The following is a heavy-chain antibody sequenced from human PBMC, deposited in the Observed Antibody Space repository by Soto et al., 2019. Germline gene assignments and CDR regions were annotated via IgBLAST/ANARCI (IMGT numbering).Heavy chain of an antibody. CDR1: GYTFTYYA. CDR3: ARFSGSVV. Sequence: GXSVKISFKTSGYTFTYYALHWVRQAPGQGLQWMGWINTGNGNTKYSQNLQGRLTITRDTSATTLYMELSSLRSEDTAVYYCARFSGSVVWGQGTLVTVSS. D-gene: IGHD1-1*01. CDR2: INTGNGNT. J-gene: IGHJ4*02. V-gene: IGHV1-3*04.